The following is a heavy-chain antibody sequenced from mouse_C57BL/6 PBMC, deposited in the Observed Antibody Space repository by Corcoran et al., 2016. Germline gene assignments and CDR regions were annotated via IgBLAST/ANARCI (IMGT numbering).Heavy chain of an antibody. V-gene: IGHV1-26*01. Sequence: EVQLQQSGPELVKPGASVKISCKASGYTFTDYYMNWVKQSHGKSLEWIGDINPNNGGTSYNQKFKGKATLTVDKSSSTAYMEIRSLTSEDSAVYYCAREGFNYFDYWGQGTTLTVSS. CDR3: AREGFNYFDY. CDR1: GYTFTDYY. J-gene: IGHJ2*01. CDR2: INPNNGGT.